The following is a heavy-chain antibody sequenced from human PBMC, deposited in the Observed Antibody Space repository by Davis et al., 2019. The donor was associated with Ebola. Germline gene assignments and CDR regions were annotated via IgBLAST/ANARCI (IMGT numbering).Heavy chain of an antibody. J-gene: IGHJ6*02. V-gene: IGHV4-61*05. D-gene: IGHD3-10*01. CDR3: ATGFRRGMDV. Sequence: SETLSLTCSVSGGSISSGTYYWGWIRQSPGKELEWIGYKFDSGPSNYNPSLKSRVTISIDTSKNQFSLNLTSVTAADTAVYYCATGFRRGMDVWGQGTTVTVPS. CDR2: KFDSGPS. CDR1: GGSISSGTYY.